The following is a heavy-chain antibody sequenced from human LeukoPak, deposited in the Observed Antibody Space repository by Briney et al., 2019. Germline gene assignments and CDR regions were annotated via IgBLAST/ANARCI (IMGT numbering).Heavy chain of an antibody. Sequence: PGGSLRLSCAASGFTFSSYGMHWVRQAPGKGLEWVAVISYDGSNKYYADSVKGRFTISRDNSKNTLYLQMNSLRAEDTAVYYCAKDGDDIVVVVAAMGYFDYWGQGTLVTVSS. V-gene: IGHV3-30*18. CDR3: AKDGDDIVVVVAAMGYFDY. CDR1: GFTFSSYG. D-gene: IGHD2-15*01. CDR2: ISYDGSNK. J-gene: IGHJ4*02.